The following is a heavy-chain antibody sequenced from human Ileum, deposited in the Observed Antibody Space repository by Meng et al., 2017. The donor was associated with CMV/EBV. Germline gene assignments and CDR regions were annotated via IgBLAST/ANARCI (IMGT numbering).Heavy chain of an antibody. V-gene: IGHV4-39*07. CDR2: MYFSGIA. J-gene: IGHJ4*02. CDR3: ARDLTNKWFYY. D-gene: IGHD1-26*01. Sequence: QMQLQEAGPGLGKPAETLSLTCTASGGPISSGSHAWAWFRQPPGKRLEWIGSMYFSGIADYNPSLKSRVTISLHATQKQFSLRLTSVTAADSAVYFCARDLTNKWFYYWGQGTLVTVSS. CDR1: GGPISSGSHA.